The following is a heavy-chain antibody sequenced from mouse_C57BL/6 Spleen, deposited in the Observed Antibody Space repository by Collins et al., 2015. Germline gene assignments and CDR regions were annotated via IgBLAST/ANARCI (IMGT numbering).Heavy chain of an antibody. CDR1: GYSITSDYA. Sequence: DVQLQESGPGLVKPSQSLSLTCTVTGYSITSDYAWNWIRQFPGNKLEWMGYISYSGSTSYNPSLKSRISITRDTSKNQFFLQLNSVTTEDTATYYCARSPDYYGSTYYFDYWGQGTTLTVSS. D-gene: IGHD1-1*01. CDR3: ARSPDYYGSTYYFDY. CDR2: ISYSGST. V-gene: IGHV3-2*02. J-gene: IGHJ2*01.